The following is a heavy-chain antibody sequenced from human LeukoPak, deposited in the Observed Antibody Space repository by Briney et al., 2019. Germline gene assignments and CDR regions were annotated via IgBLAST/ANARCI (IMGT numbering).Heavy chain of an antibody. J-gene: IGHJ3*02. CDR3: ACSATIIAVAGTDAFDI. CDR2: IEYSGNN. V-gene: IGHV4-59*01. Sequence: SETLSLTCTVSGGSISSYCRSWIRQPPGKGLEWIGYIEYSGNNNCNTYLTSRVNRTVATSKNKSSMTLSSVTAADTAVYYGACSATIIAVAGTDAFDIWGQGTMVTVSS. D-gene: IGHD6-19*01. CDR1: GGSISSYC.